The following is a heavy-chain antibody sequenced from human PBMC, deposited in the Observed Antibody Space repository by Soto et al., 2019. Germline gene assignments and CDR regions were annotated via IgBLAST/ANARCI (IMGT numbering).Heavy chain of an antibody. CDR1: GGTFSNYG. J-gene: IGHJ4*02. CDR2: IIPIFGTA. V-gene: IGHV1-69*12. D-gene: IGHD6-19*01. CDR3: AREGESSGCPDY. Sequence: QVQLVQSGAEVKKPGSSVKVSCKASGGTFSNYGISWVRQAPGQGLEWMGGIIPIFGTANYAQKFQGRVTITADESTSTAYTELSSLRSEDTAVYYCAREGESSGCPDYWGQGTLVTVTS.